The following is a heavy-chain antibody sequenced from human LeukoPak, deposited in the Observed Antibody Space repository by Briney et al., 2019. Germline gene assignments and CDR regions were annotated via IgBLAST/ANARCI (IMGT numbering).Heavy chain of an antibody. CDR3: AKGGFGELNFDY. CDR1: RFTVSSYA. J-gene: IGHJ4*02. CDR2: IGYSGGST. V-gene: IGHV3-23*01. D-gene: IGHD3-10*01. Sequence: PGGSLRLSCAASRFTVSSYAMSWVRQAPGKGLEWVSAIGYSGGSTYYADSVKGRFTISRDNSKNTLYLQTNSLRAEDTAVYYCAKGGFGELNFDYWGQGTLVTVSS.